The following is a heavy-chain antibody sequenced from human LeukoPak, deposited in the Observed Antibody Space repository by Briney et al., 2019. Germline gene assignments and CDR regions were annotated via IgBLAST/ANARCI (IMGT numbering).Heavy chain of an antibody. CDR3: ARVRYNWNYGAFDI. V-gene: IGHV3-21*01. Sequence: GGSLRLSCAASGFTFSSYSMNWVRQAPGKGLEWVSSISSSSSYIYYADSVKGRFTISGDNAKNSLYLQMNSLRAEDTAVYYCARVRYNWNYGAFDIWGQGTMVTVSS. J-gene: IGHJ3*02. D-gene: IGHD1-7*01. CDR1: GFTFSSYS. CDR2: ISSSSSYI.